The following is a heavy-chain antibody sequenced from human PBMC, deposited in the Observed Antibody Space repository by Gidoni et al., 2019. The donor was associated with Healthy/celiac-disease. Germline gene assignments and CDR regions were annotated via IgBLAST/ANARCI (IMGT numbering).Heavy chain of an antibody. V-gene: IGHV3-21*01. CDR1: GFTFSSYS. Sequence: EVQLVESGGGLVKPGGSLRLSCAASGFTFSSYSMNWVRQAPGKGLEWFSSISSSSSYIYYADSVKGRFTISRDNAKNSLYLQMNSLRAEDTAVYYCARTGYCSSTSCYSVGYFDYWGQGTLVTVSS. J-gene: IGHJ4*02. CDR3: ARTGYCSSTSCYSVGYFDY. CDR2: ISSSSSYI. D-gene: IGHD2-2*02.